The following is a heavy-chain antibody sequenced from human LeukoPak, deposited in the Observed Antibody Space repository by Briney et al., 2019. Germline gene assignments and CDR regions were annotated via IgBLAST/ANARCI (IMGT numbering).Heavy chain of an antibody. CDR3: AVTTYYYDSSGYRAFDI. J-gene: IGHJ3*02. Sequence: TSETLSLTCTVSGDSISSGSYYWSWIRQPAGKGLEWIGRIYTSGSTNYNPSLKSRVTISVDMSKNQFSLKLSSVTAADTAVYYCAVTTYYYDSSGYRAFDIWGQGTMVTVSS. CDR1: GDSISSGSYY. V-gene: IGHV4-61*02. CDR2: IYTSGST. D-gene: IGHD3-22*01.